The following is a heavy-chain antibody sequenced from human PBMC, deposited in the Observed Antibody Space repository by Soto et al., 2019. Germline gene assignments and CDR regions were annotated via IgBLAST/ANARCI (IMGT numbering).Heavy chain of an antibody. D-gene: IGHD2-15*01. V-gene: IGHV1-2*02. CDR2: INPNSGGT. CDR1: GYTFTGYY. Sequence: QVQLVQSGAEVKKPGASVKVSCKASGYTFTGYYMHWVRQAPGQGLEWMGWINPNSGGTNYAQKVQGRVTMTRDPSISTAYMEVSRLRSDDTAVYYCGRYTGYCSGGSCPYFGYWGQGTLVTVSS. CDR3: GRYTGYCSGGSCPYFGY. J-gene: IGHJ4*02.